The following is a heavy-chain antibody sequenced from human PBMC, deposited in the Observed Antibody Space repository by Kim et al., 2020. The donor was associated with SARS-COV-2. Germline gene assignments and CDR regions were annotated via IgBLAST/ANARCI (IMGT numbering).Heavy chain of an antibody. Sequence: SETLSLTCTVSGASIRSNDMYWSWIRQPPGKGLEWIGYIFFSGSTYYSPSFRSRVIISEDTSKNQFSLKLTSVTAADTAVYYCAREQWLRFRWGQGTPVTVSS. CDR1: GASIRSNDMY. CDR2: IFFSGST. V-gene: IGHV4-30-4*01. CDR3: AREQWLRFR. J-gene: IGHJ4*02. D-gene: IGHD5-12*01.